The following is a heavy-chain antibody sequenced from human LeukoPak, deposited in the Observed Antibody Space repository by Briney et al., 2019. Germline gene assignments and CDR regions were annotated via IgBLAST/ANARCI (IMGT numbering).Heavy chain of an antibody. CDR1: GCTFSSYA. Sequence: SVKVSCKASGCTFSSYAISWVRQAPGQGLEWMGRIIPIFGTANYAQKFQGRVTITTNDSTSTAYMELNSLRAEDTAVYYCARAYDSSGFFDYWGQGTLVTVSS. J-gene: IGHJ4*02. CDR3: ARAYDSSGFFDY. V-gene: IGHV1-69*05. CDR2: IIPIFGTA. D-gene: IGHD6-19*01.